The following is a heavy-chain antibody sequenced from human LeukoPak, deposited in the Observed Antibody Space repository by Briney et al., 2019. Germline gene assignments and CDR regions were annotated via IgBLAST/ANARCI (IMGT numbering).Heavy chain of an antibody. CDR1: GFTFSTYR. Sequence: GGSLRLSCAASGFTFSTYRMSWVRQAPGKGLEWVANIKQDGSEKHYVDSVKGRFPISRDNAKNSLYLQISSLRAEDTAVYYCTGVEETATTAAIIRKYSYYYYYMDVWGKGNTVTVSS. D-gene: IGHD4-11*01. J-gene: IGHJ6*03. V-gene: IGHV3-7*01. CDR2: IKQDGSEK. CDR3: TGVEETATTAAIIRKYSYYYYYMDV.